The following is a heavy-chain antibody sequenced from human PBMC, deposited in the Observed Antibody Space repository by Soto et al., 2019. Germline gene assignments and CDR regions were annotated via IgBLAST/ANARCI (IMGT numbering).Heavy chain of an antibody. CDR1: GGSISSSSYY. D-gene: IGHD3-9*01. Sequence: ETLSLTCTVSGGSISSSSYYWGWIRQPPGKGLEWIGSIYYSGSTYYNPSLKSRVTISVDTSKNQFSLKLSSVTAADTAVYYCARNLFYYDILTGYYPYYFDYWGQGTLVTVSS. CDR2: IYYSGST. CDR3: ARNLFYYDILTGYYPYYFDY. V-gene: IGHV4-39*01. J-gene: IGHJ4*02.